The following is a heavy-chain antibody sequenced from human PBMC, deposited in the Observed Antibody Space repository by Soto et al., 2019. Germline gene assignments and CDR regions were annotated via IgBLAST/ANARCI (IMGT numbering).Heavy chain of an antibody. J-gene: IGHJ5*02. CDR1: GFTFSSYG. CDR3: AKARFNWNDNWFDP. D-gene: IGHD1-1*01. V-gene: IGHV3-30*18. Sequence: GGSLRLSCAASGFTFSSYGVHWVRQAPGKGLEWVAVISYDGSNKYYADSVKGRFAISRDNSKNTLYLQMNSLRAEDTAVYYCAKARFNWNDNWFDPWGQGTLVTVSS. CDR2: ISYDGSNK.